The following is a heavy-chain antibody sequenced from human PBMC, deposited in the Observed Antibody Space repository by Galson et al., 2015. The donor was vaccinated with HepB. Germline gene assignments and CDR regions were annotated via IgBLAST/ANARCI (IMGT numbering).Heavy chain of an antibody. Sequence: SVKVSCKASGYTFTGYYMHWVRQAPGQGLEWMGRINPNNGGTNYAQRFQGRVTMTRDTSISTAYMELSRLRSDDTAVYYCARPAYDFWSDNNWFDPWGQGTLVTVSS. CDR3: ARPAYDFWSDNNWFDP. CDR1: GYTFTGYY. V-gene: IGHV1-2*06. J-gene: IGHJ5*02. CDR2: INPNNGGT. D-gene: IGHD3-3*01.